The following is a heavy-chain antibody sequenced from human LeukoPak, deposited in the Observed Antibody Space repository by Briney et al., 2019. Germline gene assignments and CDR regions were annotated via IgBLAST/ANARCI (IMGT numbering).Heavy chain of an antibody. D-gene: IGHD3-10*01. CDR2: IIPIFGTA. CDR1: GGTFSSYA. Sequence: GASVKVSCKASGGTFSSYAISWVRQAPGQGLEWMGGIIPIFGTANYAQKFQGRVTITADESTSTAYMELSSLRSEDTAVYYYARKGGFYYGSGSYLGAFDIWGQGTMVTVSS. CDR3: ARKGGFYYGSGSYLGAFDI. V-gene: IGHV1-69*13. J-gene: IGHJ3*02.